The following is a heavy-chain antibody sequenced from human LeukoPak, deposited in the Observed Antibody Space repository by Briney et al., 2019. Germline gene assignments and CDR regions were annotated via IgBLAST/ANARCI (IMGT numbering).Heavy chain of an antibody. Sequence: PGGSLRLSCAASGFTFSSYAMSWVRQAPGKRLEWVSAISGSGGSTYYADSVKGRFTISRDNSKNTLYLQMNSLRAEDTAVYYCAKDGEWLTVGFDYWGQGTLVTVSS. CDR1: GFTFSSYA. CDR3: AKDGEWLTVGFDY. V-gene: IGHV3-23*01. D-gene: IGHD3-3*01. J-gene: IGHJ4*02. CDR2: ISGSGGST.